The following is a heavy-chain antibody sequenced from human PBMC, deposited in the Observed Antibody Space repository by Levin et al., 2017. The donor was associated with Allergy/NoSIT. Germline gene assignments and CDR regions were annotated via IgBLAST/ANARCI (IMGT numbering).Heavy chain of an antibody. CDR2: ISYNGST. CDR3: ARAPLGEFSYHGIDL. V-gene: IGHV4-59*01. Sequence: SETLSLTCTVSGDSISTYYWSWIRQPPGKGLEWIGDISYNGSTNYNPSLKGRVTFSVDTSKDQFSLRLASVTAADTAVYYCARAPLGEFSYHGIDLWGQGTTVAVTS. J-gene: IGHJ6*02. D-gene: IGHD2-21*01. CDR1: GDSISTYY.